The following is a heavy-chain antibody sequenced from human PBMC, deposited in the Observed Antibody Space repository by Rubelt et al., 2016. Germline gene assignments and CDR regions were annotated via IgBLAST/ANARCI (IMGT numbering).Heavy chain of an antibody. D-gene: IGHD5-18*01. J-gene: IGHJ4*02. V-gene: IGHV3-30*04. CDR3: ARVRGYTYGYLDY. CDR2: ISYDGNNE. CDR1: GFIFSTYA. Sequence: VQLVESGGGLVQPGGSLRLSCAASGFIFSTYAMHWVRQAPGKGLEWVAVISYDGNNEYYADSVKGRFTISRDNFKNTLYLQMNSLRDEDTALYYCARVRGYTYGYLDYWGQGTLVTVSS.